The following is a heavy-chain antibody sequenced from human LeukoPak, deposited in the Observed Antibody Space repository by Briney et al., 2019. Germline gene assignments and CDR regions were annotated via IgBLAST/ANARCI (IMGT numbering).Heavy chain of an antibody. Sequence: PGGSLRLSCAASGFTFSSYSMNWVSQAPGKGLEWVSSISSSSSYIYYADSVKGRFTISRDNAKNSLYLQMNSLRAEDTAVYYCARGIYDFWSGYYQNWFDPWGQGTLVTVSS. D-gene: IGHD3-3*01. CDR3: ARGIYDFWSGYYQNWFDP. CDR2: ISSSSSYI. V-gene: IGHV3-21*01. CDR1: GFTFSSYS. J-gene: IGHJ5*02.